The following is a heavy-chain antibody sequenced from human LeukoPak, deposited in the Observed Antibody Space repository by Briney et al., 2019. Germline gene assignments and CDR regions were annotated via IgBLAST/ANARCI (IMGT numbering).Heavy chain of an antibody. V-gene: IGHV4-30-2*01. D-gene: IGHD6-19*01. J-gene: IGHJ4*02. Sequence: SETLSLTCAVSGGSISSGGYSWSWIRQPPGKGLEWIGYIYHSGSTNYNPSLKSRVTISVDTSKNQFSLKLSSVTAADTAVYYCATAVAAESGFDYWGQGTLVTVSS. CDR2: IYHSGST. CDR1: GGSISSGGYS. CDR3: ATAVAAESGFDY.